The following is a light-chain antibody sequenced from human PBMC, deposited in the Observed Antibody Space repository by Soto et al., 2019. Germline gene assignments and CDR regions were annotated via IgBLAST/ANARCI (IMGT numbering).Light chain of an antibody. CDR2: GDR. Sequence: QSVLTQPPSVSEAPGQRVTISCTGSSSNIGAGFDVHWYQQLPGTAPKLLIYGDRNRPSGVPDRFSGSKSGTSASLAITGLQAEDEAHYYCQSYDISLSGSWVFGGGTKLTVL. CDR1: SSNIGAGFD. CDR3: QSYDISLSGSWV. J-gene: IGLJ3*02. V-gene: IGLV1-40*01.